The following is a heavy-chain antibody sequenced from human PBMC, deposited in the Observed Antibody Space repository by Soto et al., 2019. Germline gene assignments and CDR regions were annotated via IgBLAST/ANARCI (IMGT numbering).Heavy chain of an antibody. J-gene: IGHJ3*02. Sequence: QLQLQESGPGLVKPSETLSLTCTVSAGSISSSNYYWGWIRQPPGKGMEWIGNIYYSGSTYYNPSLKSRVTISITTSKNQFSLRLTSVTAADTAVYYCARPPVAGRGGAFDIWGQGTMVIVSS. CDR3: ARPPVAGRGGAFDI. D-gene: IGHD2-15*01. CDR1: AGSISSSNYY. CDR2: IYYSGST. V-gene: IGHV4-39*01.